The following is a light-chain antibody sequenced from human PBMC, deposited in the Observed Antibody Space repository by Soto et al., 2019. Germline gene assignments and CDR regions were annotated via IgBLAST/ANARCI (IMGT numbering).Light chain of an antibody. Sequence: QSVLTQPPSASGTPGQRVAISCSGSSSNIGSNTANWYQQLPGTAPKLLIYSNNQRPSGVPDRFSGSKSGTSASLAISGLQSDDEADYFCAAWDDSLNGPVFGGGTQLTVL. CDR1: SSNIGSNT. CDR3: AAWDDSLNGPV. J-gene: IGLJ2*01. V-gene: IGLV1-44*01. CDR2: SNN.